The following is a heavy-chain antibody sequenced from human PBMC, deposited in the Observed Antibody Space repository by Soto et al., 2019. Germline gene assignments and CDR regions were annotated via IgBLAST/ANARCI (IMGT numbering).Heavy chain of an antibody. J-gene: IGHJ4*02. CDR3: ARDGGFGELKY. D-gene: IGHD3-10*01. V-gene: IGHV1-69*18. Sequence: QVQLVQSGAELKKPGSSVKVSCKASGDTFSGYPINWVRQAPGEGLEWMGRIIPVFGTTNDAQRFEGRVTFTADESTNTAYMELRGLLSEDTVVYYGARDGGFGELKYWGPGTLVTVSS. CDR2: IIPVFGTT. CDR1: GDTFSGYP.